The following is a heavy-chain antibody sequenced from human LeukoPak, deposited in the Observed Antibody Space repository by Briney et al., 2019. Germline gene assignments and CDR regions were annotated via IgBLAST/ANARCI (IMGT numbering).Heavy chain of an antibody. V-gene: IGHV3-21*01. Sequence: AGGSLRLSCAASGFTFSSYSMNWVRQAPGKGLEWVSSISSSSSYIYYTDSLKGRFTISRDNAKNSLYLQMNSLRAEDTAVYYCLPDWSGYSYFDYWGQGTLVTVSS. CDR2: ISSSSSYI. CDR3: LPDWSGYSYFDY. J-gene: IGHJ4*02. CDR1: GFTFSSYS. D-gene: IGHD3-3*01.